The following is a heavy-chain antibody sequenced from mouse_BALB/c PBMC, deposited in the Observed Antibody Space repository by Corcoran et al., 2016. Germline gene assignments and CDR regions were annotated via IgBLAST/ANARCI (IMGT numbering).Heavy chain of an antibody. D-gene: IGHD1-1*01. CDR2: INPYNDGT. CDR1: GYTFTSYV. CDR3: ASITTVVAPYFDY. V-gene: IGHV1S136*01. J-gene: IGHJ2*01. Sequence: EVQLQQSGPELVKPGASVKMSCKASGYTFTSYVMHWVKQKPGQGLEWIGYINPYNDGTKYNEKFKGKATLTSDKSSSTAYMELSSLTSEDSAVYYCASITTVVAPYFDYWGQGTTLTVSS.